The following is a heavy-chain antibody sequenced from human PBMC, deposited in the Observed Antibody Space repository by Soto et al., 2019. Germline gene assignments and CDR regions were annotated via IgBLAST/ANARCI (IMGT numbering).Heavy chain of an antibody. Sequence: PGGSLRLSCAASGFTFSSYSMNWVRQAPGKGLEWVSSISSSSSYIYYADSVKGRFTISRDNAKNTLYLQMNSLRAEDTAVYHCARDGSGRPGYYGMDVWGQGTTVTVSS. V-gene: IGHV3-21*01. J-gene: IGHJ6*02. CDR2: ISSSSSYI. D-gene: IGHD3-10*01. CDR1: GFTFSSYS. CDR3: ARDGSGRPGYYGMDV.